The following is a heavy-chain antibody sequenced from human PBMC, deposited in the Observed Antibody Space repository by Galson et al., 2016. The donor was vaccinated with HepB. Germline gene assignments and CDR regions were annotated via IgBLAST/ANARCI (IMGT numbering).Heavy chain of an antibody. J-gene: IGHJ3*02. CDR1: GFTFSDFY. V-gene: IGHV3-11*06. CDR3: ARGRAPKTLDTFDI. Sequence: SLRLSCAASGFTFSDFYMTWMRRAPGKSLEWVSYISHSSSFTDYADSVKGRFIISRDNVRNSLFLQMSSPRAEDTALYFCARGRAPKTLDTFDIWGQGTMVTVSS. CDR2: ISHSSSFT.